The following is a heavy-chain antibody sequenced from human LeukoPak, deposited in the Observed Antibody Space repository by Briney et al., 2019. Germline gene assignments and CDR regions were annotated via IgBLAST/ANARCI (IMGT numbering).Heavy chain of an antibody. CDR2: ITGSGART. V-gene: IGHV3-23*01. CDR1: GFTFSSYA. J-gene: IGHJ5*02. Sequence: PGGSLRLSCAASGFTFSSYATTWVRQAPGKGLEWVSAITGSGARTFYADPVKGRFTVSRDNAKNTLYLQMNSLSAEDAAVYYCARDFRSDFPNWFDPWGRGALVTVSS. CDR3: ARDFRSDFPNWFDP. D-gene: IGHD3-3*01.